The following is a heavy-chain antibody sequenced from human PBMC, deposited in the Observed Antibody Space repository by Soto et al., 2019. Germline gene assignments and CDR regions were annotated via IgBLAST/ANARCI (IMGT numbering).Heavy chain of an antibody. J-gene: IGHJ3*02. CDR2: ISSSSSYI. D-gene: IGHD2-21*01. CDR1: GLNFSSYS. Sequence: GGSLRLSCAASGLNFSSYSMNWVRQAPGKGLEWVSSISSSSSYIYYADSVKGRFTISRDNAKNSLYLQMNSLRAEDTAVYYCARDISFVDVVVIDAFDIWGQGTMVTVS. V-gene: IGHV3-21*01. CDR3: ARDISFVDVVVIDAFDI.